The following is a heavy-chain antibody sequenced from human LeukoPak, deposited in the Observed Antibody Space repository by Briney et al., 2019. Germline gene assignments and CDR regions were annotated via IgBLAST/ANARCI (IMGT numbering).Heavy chain of an antibody. CDR3: AREISSWYRTEGRFDP. D-gene: IGHD6-13*01. J-gene: IGHJ5*02. Sequence: GGSLRLSCAASGFTFSNYWMTWVRQAPGRGLEWVANIKQDGSEKYYVDSVKGRFTISRDNAKNSLYLQMHSLRAEDTAVYYYAREISSWYRTEGRFDPWGQGTLVTVSS. CDR1: GFTFSNYW. V-gene: IGHV3-7*01. CDR2: IKQDGSEK.